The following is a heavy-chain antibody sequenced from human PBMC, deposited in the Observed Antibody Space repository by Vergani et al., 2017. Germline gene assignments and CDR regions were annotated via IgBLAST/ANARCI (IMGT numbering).Heavy chain of an antibody. CDR2: IYHSGST. CDR3: ARHFPKLGSSVVADSDAFDI. V-gene: IGHV4-38-2*01. D-gene: IGHD4-23*01. Sequence: QVQLQDSGPGLVKPSVTLSLTCAVPGYSISSGYYWGWIRQPPGKGLEWIGSIYHSGSTYYNPSLMSRVTISVDTSKNQFSLKLSSVTAADTAVYYCARHFPKLGSSVVADSDAFDIWGQGTMVTVSS. CDR1: GYSISSGYY. J-gene: IGHJ3*02.